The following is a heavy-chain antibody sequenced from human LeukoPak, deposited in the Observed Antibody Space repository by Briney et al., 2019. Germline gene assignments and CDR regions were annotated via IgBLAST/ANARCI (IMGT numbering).Heavy chain of an antibody. CDR3: ARAGTAMPWGYYYYYMDV. CDR1: GGSISSYY. Sequence: KPSETLSFTCTVSGGSISSYYWSWIRQPPGKGLEWIGYIYYSGSTNYNPSLKSRVTISVDTSKNQFSLKLSSVTAADTAVYYCARAGTAMPWGYYYYYMDVWGKGTTVTVSS. J-gene: IGHJ6*03. D-gene: IGHD5-18*01. CDR2: IYYSGST. V-gene: IGHV4-59*01.